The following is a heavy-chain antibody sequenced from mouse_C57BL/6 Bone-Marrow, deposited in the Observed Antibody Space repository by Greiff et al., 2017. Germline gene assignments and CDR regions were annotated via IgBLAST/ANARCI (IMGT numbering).Heavy chain of an antibody. D-gene: IGHD2-3*01. Sequence: VQLQQPGAELVKPGASVKLSCKASGYTFTSYWMNWVKQRPGQGLEWIGMIHPNSGSTNYNEKFKSKATLTVDKSSSTAYMQLSSLTSEDSAVYDCARWRDGYWFAYWGQGTLVTVSS. J-gene: IGHJ3*01. CDR3: ARWRDGYWFAY. CDR2: IHPNSGST. V-gene: IGHV1-64*01. CDR1: GYTFTSYW.